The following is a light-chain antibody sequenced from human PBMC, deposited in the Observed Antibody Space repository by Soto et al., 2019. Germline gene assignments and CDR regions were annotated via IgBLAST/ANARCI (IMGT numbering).Light chain of an antibody. CDR1: NIGRKS. CDR3: QLWDSNSDHVV. Sequence: SYELTQPPSVSVAPGQTARITCGGTNIGRKSVHWYQQKPGQAPVVVVYDDRDRPSGIPERFSGNTAALTISRVEAGDEADYYCQLWDSNSDHVVFGGGTKVTVL. CDR2: DDR. J-gene: IGLJ2*01. V-gene: IGLV3-21*02.